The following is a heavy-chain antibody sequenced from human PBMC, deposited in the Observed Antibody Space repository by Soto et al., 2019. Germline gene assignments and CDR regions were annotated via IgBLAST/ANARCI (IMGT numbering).Heavy chain of an antibody. J-gene: IGHJ5*02. D-gene: IGHD2-2*01. V-gene: IGHV1-46*01. Sequence: ASVKVCCKASGYTFTSKSLRWVRQEPGQGLEWMGIINPSGGSTSYAQKFQGRVTMTRDTSTSTVYMELSSLRSEDTAVYYCARDHRSIVVVPAATPGWFDPWGQGTLVTVSS. CDR1: GYTFTSKS. CDR3: ARDHRSIVVVPAATPGWFDP. CDR2: INPSGGST.